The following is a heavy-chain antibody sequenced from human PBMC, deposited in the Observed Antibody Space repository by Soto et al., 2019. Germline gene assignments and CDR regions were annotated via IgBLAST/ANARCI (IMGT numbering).Heavy chain of an antibody. CDR1: GFSFSSGS. Sequence: GGSLSLSCEASGFSFSSGSMNWVRQVPGKGLEWVASISSGSSDTWYADSVKGRFIISRDNAQNSLFLQMNTLRPEDTAMYYCARVAYWGPGTQVTVSS. J-gene: IGHJ4*02. CDR3: ARVAY. CDR2: ISSGSSDT. V-gene: IGHV3-21*01.